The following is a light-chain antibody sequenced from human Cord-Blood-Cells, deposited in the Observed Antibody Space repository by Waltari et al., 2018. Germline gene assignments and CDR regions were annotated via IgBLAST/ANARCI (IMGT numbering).Light chain of an antibody. Sequence: QSALPQPASVSGSPGQSITISCTGTSSDVGGYNYVSWYQQHPGKAPKLMIYDVSNRPSGVSIRFYGSKAGNTAPRTISGLQAEDEADYYCSSYTSSSTRVFGGGTKLTVL. CDR2: DVS. CDR1: SSDVGGYNY. CDR3: SSYTSSSTRV. J-gene: IGLJ3*02. V-gene: IGLV2-14*03.